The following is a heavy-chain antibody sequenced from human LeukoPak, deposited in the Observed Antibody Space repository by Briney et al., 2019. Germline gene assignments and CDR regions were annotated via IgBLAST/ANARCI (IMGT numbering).Heavy chain of an antibody. CDR1: GFTFSSYC. D-gene: IGHD6-13*01. J-gene: IGHJ6*03. CDR3: ARIYSSSWPYYYCYYMDV. V-gene: IGHV3-30*03. Sequence: GRSLRLSCAASGFTFSSYCMHWVRQAPGKGLEWVAVISYDGINKYYADSVKGRFTISRDNSKNTLYLQMNSLRAEDTAVYYCARIYSSSWPYYYCYYMDVWGKGTTVTVSS. CDR2: ISYDGINK.